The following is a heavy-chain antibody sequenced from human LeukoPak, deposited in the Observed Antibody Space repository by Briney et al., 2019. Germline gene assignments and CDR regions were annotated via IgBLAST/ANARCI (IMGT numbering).Heavy chain of an antibody. Sequence: SETLSLTCTVSGGSISSSSYYWGWIRQPPGKGLEWIGSIYYSGSTYYNPSLKNRVTISVDTSKNQFSLKLSSVTAADTAVYYCARDMNCSGGSCYTNWFDPWGQGTLVTVSS. D-gene: IGHD2-15*01. CDR1: GGSISSSSYY. J-gene: IGHJ5*02. V-gene: IGHV4-39*07. CDR3: ARDMNCSGGSCYTNWFDP. CDR2: IYYSGST.